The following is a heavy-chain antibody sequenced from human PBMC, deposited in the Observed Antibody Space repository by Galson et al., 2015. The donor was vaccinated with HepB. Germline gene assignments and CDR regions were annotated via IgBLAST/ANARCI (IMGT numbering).Heavy chain of an antibody. CDR2: IWYDGSNK. V-gene: IGHV3-33*01. CDR3: ARAFFYVSSGTPGDY. CDR1: GFTFSSYG. D-gene: IGHD3-22*01. J-gene: IGHJ4*02. Sequence: SLRLSCAASGFTFSSYGMHWVRQAPGKGLEWVAVIWYDGSNKYYADSVKGRFTISRDNSKNTLYLQMNSLRAEDTAVYYCARAFFYVSSGTPGDYWGQGTLVTVSS.